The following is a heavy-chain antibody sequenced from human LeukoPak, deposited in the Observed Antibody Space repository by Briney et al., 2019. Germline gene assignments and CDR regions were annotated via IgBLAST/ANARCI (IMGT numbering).Heavy chain of an antibody. CDR2: ISYDGSNK. Sequence: PGGSLRLSCAASGFTFSSYGMHWVRQAPGKGLEWVAVISYDGSNKYYADSVKGRFTTSRDNSKNTLYLQMNSLRAEDTAVYYCVSSDYWGQGTLVTVSS. J-gene: IGHJ4*02. CDR1: GFTFSSYG. V-gene: IGHV3-30*03. CDR3: VSSDY.